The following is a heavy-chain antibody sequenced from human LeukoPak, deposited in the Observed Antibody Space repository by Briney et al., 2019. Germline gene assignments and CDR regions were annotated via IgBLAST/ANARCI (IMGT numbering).Heavy chain of an antibody. CDR1: GGSFSGYY. D-gene: IGHD3-16*02. J-gene: IGHJ4*02. Sequence: SETLSLTCAVYGGSFSGYYWSWIRQPPGKGLXXXXXXXHSGSTNYNPSLKSRVTISVDTSKNQFSLKLSSVTAADTAVYYCARAGPGGVWGSYRYPDYWGQGALVTVSS. V-gene: IGHV4-34*01. CDR3: ARAGPGGVWGSYRYPDY. CDR2: XXHSGST.